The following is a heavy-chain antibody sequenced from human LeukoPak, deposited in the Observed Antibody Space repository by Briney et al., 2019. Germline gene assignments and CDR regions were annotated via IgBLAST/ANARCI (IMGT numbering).Heavy chain of an antibody. CDR2: IRSKANGGTT. CDR1: GFTFGVYG. Sequence: GGSLRLSCTASGFTFGVYGMNWVRQAPGKGLEWIGFIRSKANGGTTDYAASVKGRFSISRDDSKSIAYLQMNNLKPEDTAVYYCTRRDGYNLYWGQGTLVTVSS. V-gene: IGHV3-49*04. CDR3: TRRDGYNLY. J-gene: IGHJ4*02. D-gene: IGHD5-24*01.